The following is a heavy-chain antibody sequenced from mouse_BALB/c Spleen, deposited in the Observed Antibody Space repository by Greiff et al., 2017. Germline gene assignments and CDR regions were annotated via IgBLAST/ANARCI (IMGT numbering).Heavy chain of an antibody. V-gene: IGHV5-17*02. Sequence: EVKVVESGGGLVQPGGSRKLSCAASGFTFSSFGMHWVRQAPEKGLEWVAYISSGSSTIYYADTVKGRFTISRDNPKNTLFLQMTSLRSEDTAMYYCARDDRAYYAMDYWGQGTSVTVSS. D-gene: IGHD2-12*01. CDR2: ISSGSSTI. CDR3: ARDDRAYYAMDY. J-gene: IGHJ4*01. CDR1: GFTFSSFG.